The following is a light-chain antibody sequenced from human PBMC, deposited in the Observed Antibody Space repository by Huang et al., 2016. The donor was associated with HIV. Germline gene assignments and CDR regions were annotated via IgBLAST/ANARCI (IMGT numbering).Light chain of an antibody. CDR2: DAS. CDR1: ESVSGY. J-gene: IGKJ4*01. V-gene: IGKV3-11*01. CDR3: QQRNSWPPLT. Sequence: EIVLTQSPATLSLSTGERATLSCRASESVSGYLAWYQQRPGQPPRLLIYDASIRATGIPARFSCSGSGTDFTLSISNLEPEDFAIYYCQQRNSWPPLTFGGGTRVEIK.